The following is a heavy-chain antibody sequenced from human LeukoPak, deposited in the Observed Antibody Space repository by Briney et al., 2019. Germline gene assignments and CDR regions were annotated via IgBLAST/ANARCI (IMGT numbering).Heavy chain of an antibody. CDR2: IHGGGDVT. CDR1: GFTFTNYA. J-gene: IGHJ4*02. D-gene: IGHD6-19*01. V-gene: IGHV3-23*01. CDR3: AKESSGGWYFDY. Sequence: GGSLRLSCAASGFTFTNYAMNWVRQAPEKGLEWVSTIHGGGDVTYYADSVKGRFTISRDNSKNSLYLQMNSLRAEDTAIYYCAKESSGGWYFDYWGQGTLVTVSS.